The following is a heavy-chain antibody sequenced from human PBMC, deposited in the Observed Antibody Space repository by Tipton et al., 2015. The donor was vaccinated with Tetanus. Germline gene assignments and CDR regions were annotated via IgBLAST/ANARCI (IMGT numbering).Heavy chain of an antibody. D-gene: IGHD2-2*01. J-gene: IGHJ6*02. CDR1: GYXFTSYG. CDR3: ASGSSIRHGLDV. V-gene: IGHV1-8*02. CDR2: LNPKSGSA. Sequence: QLVQSGAEVKKPGASVKVSCKASGYXFTSYGLNWVRKAAGRGXEWMGWLNPKSGSAAYAPRFQGRVTMTTNTSITTAFMEVASLTYEDTAVYYCASGSSIRHGLDVWGHGTSVTVSS.